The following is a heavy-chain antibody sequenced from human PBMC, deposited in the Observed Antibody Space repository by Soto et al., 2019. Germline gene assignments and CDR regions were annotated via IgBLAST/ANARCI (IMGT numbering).Heavy chain of an antibody. D-gene: IGHD1-26*01. CDR1: GGTFSRYA. J-gene: IGHJ5*02. V-gene: IGHV1-69*13. CDR3: ARGAAGATDRFDP. Sequence: SVKVSCKASGGTFSRYAISWVRQAPGQGLELMGGIIPIFGTANYAQRFEGRVTITADESTSTAYVELSSLRSEDTAVYYGARGAAGATDRFDPWGQGTLVTVSS. CDR2: IIPIFGTA.